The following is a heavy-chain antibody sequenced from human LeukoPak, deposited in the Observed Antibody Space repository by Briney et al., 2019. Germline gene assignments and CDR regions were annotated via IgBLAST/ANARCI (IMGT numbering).Heavy chain of an antibody. Sequence: ASVKVSCKASGYTFTSYGISWVRQAPGQGLEWMGWISAYNGNTNYAQTLQGRVTMTTDTSTSTAYMELMSLRSDDTAVDYCAREGIPAAGTQHLYYYYYGMDVWGQGTTVTVSS. J-gene: IGHJ6*02. V-gene: IGHV1-18*01. D-gene: IGHD6-13*01. CDR2: ISAYNGNT. CDR1: GYTFTSYG. CDR3: AREGIPAAGTQHLYYYYYGMDV.